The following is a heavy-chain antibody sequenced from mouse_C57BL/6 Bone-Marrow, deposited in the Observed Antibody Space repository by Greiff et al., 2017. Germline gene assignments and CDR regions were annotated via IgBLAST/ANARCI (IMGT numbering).Heavy chain of an antibody. CDR3: ARGSATGTGYYFDY. V-gene: IGHV7-1*01. CDR1: GFTFSDFY. CDR2: SRHTANDYTS. D-gene: IGHD4-1*02. J-gene: IGHJ2*01. Sequence: EVQGVESGGGLVQSGRSLRLSCATSGFTFSDFYMAWVRPAPGPGLEWIAASRHTANDYTSEYSASVKGRFIVSRDTSQSILYLQMNARGAEDTTINYWARGSATGTGYYFDYWGQGTTRTVSS.